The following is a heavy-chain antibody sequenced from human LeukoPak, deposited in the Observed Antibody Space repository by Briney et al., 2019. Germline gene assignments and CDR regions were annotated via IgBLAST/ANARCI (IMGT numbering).Heavy chain of an antibody. D-gene: IGHD5-12*01. CDR2: IYPGDSDT. J-gene: IGHJ6*03. V-gene: IGHV5-51*01. CDR1: GYSFTSYW. Sequence: GESLKISCKGSGYSFTSYWIGWVRQMPGKGLEWMGIIYPGDSDTRYSPSFQGQVTISADKSISTAYLQWSSLKASDTAMYYCARVSGYDSYYYYYMDVWGKGTTVTVSS. CDR3: ARVSGYDSYYYYYMDV.